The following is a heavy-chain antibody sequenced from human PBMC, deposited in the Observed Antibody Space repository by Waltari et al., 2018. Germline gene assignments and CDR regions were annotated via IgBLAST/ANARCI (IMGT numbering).Heavy chain of an antibody. Sequence: QVQLQESGPGLVKPSETLSLTCAVSGYSISSGYYWGWIRQPPGKGLEWIGSIYHSGSTYYNPSLKSRVTISVDTSKNQFSLKLSSVTAADTAVYYCARQWAMVVTPVEWGQGTLVTVSS. J-gene: IGHJ4*02. CDR1: GYSISSGYY. V-gene: IGHV4-38-2*01. CDR2: IYHSGST. D-gene: IGHD2-21*02. CDR3: ARQWAMVVTPVE.